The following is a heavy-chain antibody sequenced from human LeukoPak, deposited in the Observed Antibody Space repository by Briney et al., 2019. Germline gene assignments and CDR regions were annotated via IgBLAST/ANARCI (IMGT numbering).Heavy chain of an antibody. J-gene: IGHJ4*02. CDR2: INSDGSST. D-gene: IGHD6-13*01. CDR1: GFTFSSYW. CDR3: ARADSSSWYYYFDY. Sequence: GGSLRLSCAASGFTFSSYWMPWVRQAPGKGLVWVSRINSDGSSTSYVDSVKGRFTISRDNAKNTLYLQMNSLRAEDTAVYYCARADSSSWYYYFDYWGQGTLVTVSS. V-gene: IGHV3-74*01.